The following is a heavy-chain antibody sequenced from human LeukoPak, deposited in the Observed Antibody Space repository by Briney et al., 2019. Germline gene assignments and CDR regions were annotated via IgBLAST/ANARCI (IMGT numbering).Heavy chain of an antibody. D-gene: IGHD6-13*01. J-gene: IGHJ3*02. CDR1: GGTFSSYA. CDR3: ARAGSSSHEDAFDI. CDR2: IIPILGIA. Sequence: SVKVSCKASGGTFSSYAISWVRQAPGQGLEWMGRIIPILGIANYAQKFQGRVTITADKSTSTAYMELSSLRSDDTAVYYCARAGSSSHEDAFDIWGQGTMVTVSS. V-gene: IGHV1-69*04.